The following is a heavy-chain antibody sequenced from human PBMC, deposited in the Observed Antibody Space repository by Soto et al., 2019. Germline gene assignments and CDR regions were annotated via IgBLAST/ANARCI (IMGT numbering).Heavy chain of an antibody. Sequence: ASVKVSCKASGYTFTGYYMHWVRQAPGQGLEWMGWINPNSGGTNYAQKFQGWVTMTRDTSISTAYMELSRLRSDDTAVYYCARANDYAGTEYFQHWGQGTLVTVSS. CDR3: ARANDYAGTEYFQH. D-gene: IGHD4-17*01. CDR1: GYTFTGYY. J-gene: IGHJ1*01. V-gene: IGHV1-2*04. CDR2: INPNSGGT.